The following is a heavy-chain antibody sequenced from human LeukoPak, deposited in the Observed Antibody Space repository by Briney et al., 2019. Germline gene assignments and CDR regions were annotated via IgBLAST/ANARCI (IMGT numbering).Heavy chain of an antibody. J-gene: IGHJ6*03. CDR2: INPNSGGT. V-gene: IGHV1-2*06. Sequence: ASVKVSCKASGYTSTGYYMHWVRQAPGQGLEWMGRINPNSGGTNYAQKFQGRVTMTRDTSISTAYMELSRLRSDDTAVYYCARGHYYYYYMDVWGKGTTVTVSS. CDR1: GYTSTGYY. CDR3: ARGHYYYYYMDV.